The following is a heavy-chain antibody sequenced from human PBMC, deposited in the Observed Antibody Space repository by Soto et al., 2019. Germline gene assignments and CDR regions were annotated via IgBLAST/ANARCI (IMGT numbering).Heavy chain of an antibody. Sequence: ASVKVSCKASGYTFSNYGISWVRQAPGQVLEWMGRINTYSGDTKYAQNFQGRVTMTTDTSTSTDFLEVRSPSSDDTAGHYCGSTILTSGNYYAYYYAMDGWGQGTTVTVAS. CDR1: GYTFSNYG. J-gene: IGHJ6*02. D-gene: IGHD3-10*01. CDR3: GSTILTSGNYYAYYYAMDG. V-gene: IGHV1-18*01. CDR2: INTYSGDT.